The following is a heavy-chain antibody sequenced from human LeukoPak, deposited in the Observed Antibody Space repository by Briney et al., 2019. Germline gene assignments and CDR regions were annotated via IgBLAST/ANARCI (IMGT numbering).Heavy chain of an antibody. CDR3: ARDRVSGSPDYYYYYVDV. V-gene: IGHV1-2*02. CDR1: GYTFTGYY. CDR2: INPNSGGT. J-gene: IGHJ6*03. Sequence: ASVKVSCKASGYTFTGYYMHWVRQAPGQGLEWMGWINPNSGGTNHAQKFQGRVTMTRDTSISTAYMELSRLRSDDTAVYYCARDRVSGSPDYYYYYVDVWGKGTTVTVSS. D-gene: IGHD1-26*01.